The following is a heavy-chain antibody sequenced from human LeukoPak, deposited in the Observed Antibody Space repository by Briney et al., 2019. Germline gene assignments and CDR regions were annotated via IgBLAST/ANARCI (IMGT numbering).Heavy chain of an antibody. CDR3: ALGYCTNGVCSAGYFDY. D-gene: IGHD2-8*01. CDR1: GYSISSGYY. CDR2: IYHSGST. V-gene: IGHV4-38-2*01. Sequence: PSETLSLTCAVSGYSISSGYYWGWIRQPPGKGLEWIESIYHSGSTYYNPSLKSRVTISVDTSKNQFSLKLSSVTAADTAVYYCALGYCTNGVCSAGYFDYWGQGTLVTVSS. J-gene: IGHJ4*02.